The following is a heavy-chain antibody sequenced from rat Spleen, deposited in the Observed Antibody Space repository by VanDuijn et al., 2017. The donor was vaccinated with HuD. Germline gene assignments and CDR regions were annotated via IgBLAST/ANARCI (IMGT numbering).Heavy chain of an antibody. J-gene: IGHJ2*01. V-gene: IGHV5-19*01. Sequence: EVQLVESGGGLVQPGRSLKLSCAASGFTFSNYGMHWIRQAPTKGLEWVASISPSGGSTYYRDSVKGRFTISRDNAKSTLYLQMNSLRSEDTATDYCARRHYGYTDYFDFWGQGVMVTVSP. CDR3: ARRHYGYTDYFDF. CDR1: GFTFSNYG. CDR2: ISPSGGST. D-gene: IGHD1-9*01.